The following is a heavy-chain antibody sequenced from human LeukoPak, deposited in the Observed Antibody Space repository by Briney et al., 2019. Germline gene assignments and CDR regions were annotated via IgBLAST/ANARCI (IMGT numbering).Heavy chain of an antibody. J-gene: IGHJ4*02. V-gene: IGHV4-39*01. CDR1: GGSISSSNYY. Sequence: SETLSLTFTVSGGSISSSNYYWGWIRQPPGKGLEWIGTIYYSGSTYYNPSLKSRITISVDTSKNQFSLKMRSVTAADTAVYYYARPTSKLGSFDYWGQGTLVTVSS. D-gene: IGHD2/OR15-2a*01. CDR3: ARPTSKLGSFDY. CDR2: IYYSGST.